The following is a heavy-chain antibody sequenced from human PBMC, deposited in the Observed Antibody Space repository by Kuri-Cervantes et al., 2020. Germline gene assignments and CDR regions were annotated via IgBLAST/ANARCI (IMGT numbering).Heavy chain of an antibody. J-gene: IGHJ4*02. CDR3: AKTPYDSSGYWPDLDY. Sequence: ETLSLTCVASGFTFDDYGMSWVRQAPGKGLQWVSGISGNSDTAKYADSVKGRFTISRDNSKDTLYLQMNSLRAEDTAIYYCAKTPYDSSGYWPDLDYWGQGTLVTVSS. CDR1: GFTFDDYG. CDR2: ISGNSDTA. V-gene: IGHV3-23*01. D-gene: IGHD3-22*01.